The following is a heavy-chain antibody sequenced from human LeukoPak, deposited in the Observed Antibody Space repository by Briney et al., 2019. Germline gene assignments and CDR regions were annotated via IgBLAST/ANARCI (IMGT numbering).Heavy chain of an antibody. Sequence: GSLRLSCAASGFTFSSYRMNWVRQAPGKGLEWIASIYHSGKSYYNPSLKSRVTISVDTSKNQFSLKLSSVTAADTAVYYCAREALGSSAYYYYMDVWGKGTTVTVSS. CDR3: AREALGSSAYYYYMDV. D-gene: IGHD6-6*01. CDR2: IYHSGKS. J-gene: IGHJ6*03. V-gene: IGHV4-4*02. CDR1: GFTFSSYR.